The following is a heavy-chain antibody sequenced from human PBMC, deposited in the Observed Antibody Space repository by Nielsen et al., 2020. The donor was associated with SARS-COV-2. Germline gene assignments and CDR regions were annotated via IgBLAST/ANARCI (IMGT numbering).Heavy chain of an antibody. Sequence: GSLRLSCTVSGGSISSYYWSWIRQPPGKGLEWIGYIYYSGSTNYNPSLKSRVTISVDTSKNQFSLKLSSVTAADTAVYYCATLTTGTTGLDYWGQGILVTVSS. CDR1: GGSISSYY. J-gene: IGHJ4*02. D-gene: IGHD1-1*01. CDR3: ATLTTGTTGLDY. V-gene: IGHV4-59*01. CDR2: IYYSGST.